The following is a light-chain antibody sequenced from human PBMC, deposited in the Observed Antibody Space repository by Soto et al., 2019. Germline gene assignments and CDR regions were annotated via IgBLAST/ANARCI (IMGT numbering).Light chain of an antibody. Sequence: DIQMTQSPSTLSASVGDRVTITCRASQSINSWLAWYQQKPGKAPKILIYKASSLESGVPSRFSGSGSGTEFTLTISSLQPDDFATYYCQQYTSYSNSFGQGTKLEIK. CDR1: QSINSW. V-gene: IGKV1-5*03. CDR3: QQYTSYSNS. CDR2: KAS. J-gene: IGKJ2*03.